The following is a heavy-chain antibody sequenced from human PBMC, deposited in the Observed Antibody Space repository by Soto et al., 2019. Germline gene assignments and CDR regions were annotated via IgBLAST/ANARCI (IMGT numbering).Heavy chain of an antibody. V-gene: IGHV3-30*18. CDR3: AKELAFGDFWRGLEY. J-gene: IGHJ4*02. D-gene: IGHD3-3*01. Sequence: QVQLVESGGGVVQPGRSLRLSCAASGFSFSSYAMHWVRQAPGKGLEWVAVISHDGSIKKFADFVEGRFLVFRDNSNNNLFLQMESLNPDDSAVYYCAKELAFGDFWRGLEYWGQGALVTVAS. CDR1: GFSFSSYA. CDR2: ISHDGSIK.